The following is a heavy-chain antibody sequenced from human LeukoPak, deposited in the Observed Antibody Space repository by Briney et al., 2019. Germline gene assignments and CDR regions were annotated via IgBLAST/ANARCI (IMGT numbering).Heavy chain of an antibody. J-gene: IGHJ3*02. V-gene: IGHV3-30*03. CDR2: ISYDGSNQ. D-gene: IGHD1-26*01. Sequence: GGSLRLSCAASGFTFSNYGMHWVRQPPGKGLEWVAIISYDGSNQYYADSVKGRFTISRDNSKNTLYLQMNSLRAEDTAVYYCARGWELHAFDIWGQGTMVTVSS. CDR3: ARGWELHAFDI. CDR1: GFTFSNYG.